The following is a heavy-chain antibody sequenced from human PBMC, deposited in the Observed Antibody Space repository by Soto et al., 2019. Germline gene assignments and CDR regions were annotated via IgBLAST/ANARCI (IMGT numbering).Heavy chain of an antibody. Sequence: GGSLRLSCAASGFTFSSYSMNWVRQAPGKGLEWVSYISSCSSTIYYAESMKGRFTISRDNAKNSLYLHMNSLRDEDTAVYYCARPEYSSSSYGMDVWGQGTTVTVSS. CDR1: GFTFSSYS. J-gene: IGHJ6*02. CDR3: ARPEYSSSSYGMDV. D-gene: IGHD6-6*01. V-gene: IGHV3-48*02. CDR2: ISSCSSTI.